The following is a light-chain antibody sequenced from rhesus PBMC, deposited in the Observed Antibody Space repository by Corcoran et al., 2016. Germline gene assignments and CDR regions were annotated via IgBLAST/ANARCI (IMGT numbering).Light chain of an antibody. Sequence: DIQMTQSPSSLSTSVGDTVTISCRASQGISNYLAWYQQNPGKAPKPLIYYASKLESGVPSRFSGSGSGTEFTLAISSRQPEDFAVYSCQQHYTYPLTFGGGTKVELK. CDR3: QQHYTYPLT. CDR1: QGISNY. CDR2: YAS. V-gene: IGKV1S14*01. J-gene: IGKJ4*01.